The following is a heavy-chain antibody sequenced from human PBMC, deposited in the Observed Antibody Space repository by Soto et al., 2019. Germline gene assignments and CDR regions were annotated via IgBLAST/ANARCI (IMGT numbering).Heavy chain of an antibody. J-gene: IGHJ1*01. CDR3: ASSQYCSGGSCSLVRH. CDR2: IYYSGSA. CDR1: GGSISSGGYY. D-gene: IGHD2-15*01. V-gene: IGHV4-31*03. Sequence: QVQLQESGPGLVKPSQTLSLTCTVSGGSISSGGYYWSWIRQHPGKGLEWIGYIYYSGSAYYNPSLKSRVIISVDTSKNQFSLKLSSVTAADTAVYYCASSQYCSGGSCSLVRHWGQGTLVTVAS.